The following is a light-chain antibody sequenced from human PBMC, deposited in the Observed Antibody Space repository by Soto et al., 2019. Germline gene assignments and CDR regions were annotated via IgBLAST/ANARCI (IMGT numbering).Light chain of an antibody. V-gene: IGKV3-20*01. CDR1: QSVSSSY. J-gene: IGKJ1*01. CDR2: GAS. CDR3: QQYGSSTWT. Sequence: EIVLTQSPGTLSLSPGERATLSCRASQSVSSSYLAWYQQRPDQAPRLLIYGASSRATGIPDRFSGSGSGTDFTLTISRLQPEDFAVYYCQQYGSSTWTYGQLTKVEIK.